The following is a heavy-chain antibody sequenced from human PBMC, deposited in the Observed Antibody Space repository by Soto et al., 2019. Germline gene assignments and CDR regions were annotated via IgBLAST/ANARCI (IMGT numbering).Heavy chain of an antibody. V-gene: IGHV3-9*01. J-gene: IGHJ4*01. CDR1: GFTFDDYA. D-gene: IGHD2-15*01. CDR3: VKDSYADFHRVLSTAEYFFDY. Sequence: PXGSLRLSCTASGFTFDDYAMHWVRQGAGRGLEWVSGITWNSGKIAYADSVKGRFTIARDDDNNSLYLQMNSLRPEDTALYYCVKDSYADFHRVLSTAEYFFDYWGHGTLVTVSS. CDR2: ITWNSGKI.